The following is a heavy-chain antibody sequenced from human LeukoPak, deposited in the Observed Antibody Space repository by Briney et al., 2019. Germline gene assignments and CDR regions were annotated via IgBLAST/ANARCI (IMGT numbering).Heavy chain of an antibody. D-gene: IGHD3-10*01. CDR1: GGTFSSYA. V-gene: IGHV1-69*06. J-gene: IGHJ5*02. CDR3: ARDRGRYYGSGSPNWFDP. CDR2: IIPIFGTA. Sequence: ASVKVSCKASGGTFSSYAISWVRQAPGQGLEWMGRIIPIFGTANYAQKFQGRVTITADKSTSTVYMELSSLRSEDTAVYYCARDRGRYYGSGSPNWFDPWGQGTLVTVSS.